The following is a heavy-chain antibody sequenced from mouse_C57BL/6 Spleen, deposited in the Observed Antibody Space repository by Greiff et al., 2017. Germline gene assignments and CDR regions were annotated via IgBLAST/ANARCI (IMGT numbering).Heavy chain of an antibody. J-gene: IGHJ4*01. CDR2: IYPGSGST. CDR1: GYTFTSYW. Sequence: VQLQQSGAELVKPGASVKMSCKASGYTFTSYWITWVKQRPGQCLEWIGDIYPGSGSTNYNEKFKSKATLTVDTSSSTAYMQLSSLTSEDSAVYYSARREDYDYMDYWGQGTSVTVSS. CDR3: ARREDYDYMDY. V-gene: IGHV1-55*01.